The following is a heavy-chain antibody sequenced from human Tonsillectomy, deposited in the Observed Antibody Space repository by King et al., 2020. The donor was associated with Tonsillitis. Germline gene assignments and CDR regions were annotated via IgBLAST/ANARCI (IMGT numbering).Heavy chain of an antibody. J-gene: IGHJ4*02. Sequence: VQLVESGGGLAQPGGSLRLSCAASGFTFSSYTMNWVRQAPGKGLEWVSYISSSSTSIYYADSVKGRFTVSRDNAKNSLYLQMNSLRDEDTAVYYCARGGGDSEYWGREPWSPPPQ. CDR3: ARGGGDSEY. CDR2: ISSSSTSI. V-gene: IGHV3-48*02. CDR1: GFTFSSYT. D-gene: IGHD4-17*01.